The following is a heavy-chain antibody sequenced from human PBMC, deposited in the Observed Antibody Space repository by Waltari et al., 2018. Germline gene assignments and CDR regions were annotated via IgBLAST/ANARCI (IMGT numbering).Heavy chain of an antibody. CDR3: ATYIGASVGTAAFDV. Sequence: QLQLQESCPRLVRPSETLSLICRVSGVAITGNRHYWAWIRQSPGQGLEWIGTVGYSGTTYISPSLTRRVSVSRGTSKNQVSLILGSVTAADMAVYYCATYIGASVGTAAFDVWGQGTMVTVSS. J-gene: IGHJ3*01. CDR2: VGYSGTT. D-gene: IGHD5-12*01. CDR1: GVAITGNRHY. V-gene: IGHV4-39*01.